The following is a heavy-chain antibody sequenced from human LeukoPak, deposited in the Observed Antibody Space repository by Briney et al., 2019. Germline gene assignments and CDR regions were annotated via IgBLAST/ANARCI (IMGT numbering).Heavy chain of an antibody. CDR1: GGTFSTYP. D-gene: IGHD3-10*01. CDR3: ARVYSRGWEITGSYYYY. Sequence: GASVKVSCKASGGTFSTYPVNWVLQAPGQGLEWMGGIIPLFGTANYAQKFRGRVTITTDESTSTAYMELSSLRSEDTAIYYCARVYSRGWEITGSYYYYWGQGTLVTVSS. J-gene: IGHJ4*02. V-gene: IGHV1-69*05. CDR2: IIPLFGTA.